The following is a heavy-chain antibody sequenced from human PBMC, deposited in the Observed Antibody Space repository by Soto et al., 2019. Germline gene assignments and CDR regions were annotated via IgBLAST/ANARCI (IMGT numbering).Heavy chain of an antibody. J-gene: IGHJ3*02. CDR3: ARYNWGAMGAFDI. CDR2: IYYSGST. Sequence: QVQLQESGPGLVKPSETLSLTCTVSGGSISSYYWSWIRQPPGKGLEWIGYIYYSGSTNYNPSLKSRVTISVYTSKNQFSLKLSSVTAADTAVYYCARYNWGAMGAFDIWGQGTMVTVSS. CDR1: GGSISSYY. V-gene: IGHV4-59*01. D-gene: IGHD1-1*01.